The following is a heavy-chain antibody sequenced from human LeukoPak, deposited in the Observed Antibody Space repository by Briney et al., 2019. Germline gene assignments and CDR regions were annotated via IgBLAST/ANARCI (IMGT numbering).Heavy chain of an antibody. Sequence: PGGSLRLSCAASGFTVSSNYMSWVRQAPGKGLEWVSVIYSGGSTYYADSVKGRFTISRDNSKNTLYLQMNSLRAEDTAVYYCARLYRSGNYYYYYYMDVWGKGTTVTVSS. CDR2: IYSGGST. J-gene: IGHJ6*03. D-gene: IGHD6-25*01. CDR1: GFTVSSNY. V-gene: IGHV3-66*02. CDR3: ARLYRSGNYYYYYYMDV.